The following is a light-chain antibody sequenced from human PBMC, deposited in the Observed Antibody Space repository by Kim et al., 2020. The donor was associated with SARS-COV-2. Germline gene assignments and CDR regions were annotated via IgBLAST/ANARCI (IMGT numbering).Light chain of an antibody. V-gene: IGLV4-69*01. CDR3: QTWGTGSWV. CDR1: SGHSSYA. CDR2: LNSDGSH. J-gene: IGLJ3*02. Sequence: SVKLTCTLSSGHSSYAIAWHQQQPEKGPRYLMKLNSDGSHSKGYGIPDRFSGSSSGAERYLTISSLQSEDEADYYCQTWGTGSWVFGGGTQLTVL.